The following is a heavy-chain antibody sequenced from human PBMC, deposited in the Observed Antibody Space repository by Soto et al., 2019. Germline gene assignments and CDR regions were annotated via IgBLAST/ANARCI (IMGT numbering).Heavy chain of an antibody. CDR1: GFTFSSYG. CDR3: AREGSSSCFDY. V-gene: IGHV3-33*01. J-gene: IGHJ4*02. CDR2: IWYDGSNK. D-gene: IGHD6-13*01. Sequence: QVQLVESGGGVVQPGRSLRLSCAASGFTFSSYGMHWVRQAPGKGLEWVAVIWYDGSNKYYADSVKGRFTISRDNSKKTLYLQMNSLRAEDTAVYYCAREGSSSCFDYWGQGTLVTVSS.